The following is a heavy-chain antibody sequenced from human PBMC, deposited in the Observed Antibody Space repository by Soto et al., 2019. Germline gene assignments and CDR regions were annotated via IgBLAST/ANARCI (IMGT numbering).Heavy chain of an antibody. CDR2: IIPIFGTA. Sequence: QVQLVQSGAEVKKPGSSVKVSCKASGGTFSSYAISWVRQAPGQGLEWMGGIIPIFGTANYAQKFQGRVTITXXEXTXXAYMELSSLRSEDTAVYYCAREPPPHHYYYYGMDVWGQGTTVTVSS. V-gene: IGHV1-69*05. CDR1: GGTFSSYA. J-gene: IGHJ6*02. CDR3: AREPPPHHYYYYGMDV.